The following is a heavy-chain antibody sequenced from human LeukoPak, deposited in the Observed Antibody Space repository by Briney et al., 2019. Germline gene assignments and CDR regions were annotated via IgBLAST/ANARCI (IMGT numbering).Heavy chain of an antibody. CDR1: GFTFSTFG. Sequence: GGSLRLSCATAGFTFSTFGIHWVRQTPGKGLEWVAVIWYDGSNKYYADSVKGRFTISRGNSKNTLYLQMNSLRAEDTAVYYCARAHMVTSPLSIWGQGTLVTVSS. V-gene: IGHV3-33*01. D-gene: IGHD5-18*01. CDR3: ARAHMVTSPLSI. J-gene: IGHJ4*02. CDR2: IWYDGSNK.